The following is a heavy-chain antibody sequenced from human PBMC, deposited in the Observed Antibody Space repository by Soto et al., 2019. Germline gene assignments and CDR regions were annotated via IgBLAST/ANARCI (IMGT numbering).Heavy chain of an antibody. D-gene: IGHD2-15*01. J-gene: IGHJ6*02. Sequence: GGSLRLSCAASGFTFSSYSMNWVRQAPGKGLEWVSYISSSSSTIYYADSVKGRFTISRDNAKNSLYLQMNSLRAEDTAVYYCAGENGGNYYYGMDVWGQGTMVTVSS. CDR2: ISSSSSTI. CDR1: GFTFSSYS. V-gene: IGHV3-48*04. CDR3: AGENGGNYYYGMDV.